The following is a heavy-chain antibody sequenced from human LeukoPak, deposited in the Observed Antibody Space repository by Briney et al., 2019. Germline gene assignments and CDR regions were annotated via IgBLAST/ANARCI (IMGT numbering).Heavy chain of an antibody. Sequence: GGSLRLSCAASGFTFTSYCMTCVRQAPGKGLEGVANIKQDGSEKYYVDSVKGRFTISRHKPKNSLYLQMNSLRDEDTAVYYCARESDWRGSGSYFDSEYWGQGNLVTVSS. V-gene: IGHV3-7*01. CDR2: IKQDGSEK. CDR3: ARESDWRGSGSYFDSEY. CDR1: GFTFTSYC. J-gene: IGHJ4*02. D-gene: IGHD3-10*01.